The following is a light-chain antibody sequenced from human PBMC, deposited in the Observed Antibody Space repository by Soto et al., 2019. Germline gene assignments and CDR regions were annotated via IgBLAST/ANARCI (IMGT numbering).Light chain of an antibody. Sequence: QSVLTQPASVSGYPGQSITISCTGSSSDVGGYEFVSWYQQHPGKAPKLVISEVSVRPSGISDRFSGSKSGNTASLTISGLQADDEASYYCGSWDSSLSAYVFGTGTKVTVL. CDR2: EVS. J-gene: IGLJ1*01. CDR3: GSWDSSLSAYV. V-gene: IGLV2-14*01. CDR1: SSDVGGYEF.